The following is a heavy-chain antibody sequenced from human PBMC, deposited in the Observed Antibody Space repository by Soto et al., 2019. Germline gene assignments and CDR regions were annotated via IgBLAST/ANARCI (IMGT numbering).Heavy chain of an antibody. CDR3: AREGSGCRCYSDPDY. CDR2: INPSGGST. V-gene: IGHV1-46*01. D-gene: IGHD2-15*01. CDR1: GYTFTSYY. J-gene: IGHJ4*02. Sequence: QVQLVQSGAEVKKPGASVKVSCKASGYTFTSYYMHWVRQAPGQGLEWMGIINPSGGSTSYAQKFQGRVSMTVDTSTRTVCMELSSLRSEDTAVDDCAREGSGCRCYSDPDYWSQGTPV.